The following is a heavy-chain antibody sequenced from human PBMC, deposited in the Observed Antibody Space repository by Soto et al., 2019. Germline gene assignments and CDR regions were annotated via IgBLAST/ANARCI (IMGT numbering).Heavy chain of an antibody. J-gene: IGHJ3*01. Sequence: SETLSLTCTVSDGSFTKYYWTWVRQSPGKGLEWIGNVHTPGITTVSPSLKNRVTMSVDTSKDQFSLSLTSATAADTAFYFFAGDGALAPFTNYGIPTHAFNVWGQVTRVTVSS. CDR1: DGSFTKYY. V-gene: IGHV4-59*13. CDR2: VHTPGIT. D-gene: IGHD3-16*01. CDR3: AGDGALAPFTNYGIPTHAFNV.